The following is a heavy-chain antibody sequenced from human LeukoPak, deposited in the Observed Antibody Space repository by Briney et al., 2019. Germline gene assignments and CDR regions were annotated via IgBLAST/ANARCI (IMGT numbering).Heavy chain of an antibody. Sequence: PSETLSLTCAVYGGSFSGYYWSWIRQPPGKGLEWIGEINHSGSTNYNPSLKSRVTISVDTSKNQFSLKLSSVTAADTAVYYCARDGGDLHFDYWGQGTLVTVSS. CDR3: ARDGGDLHFDY. J-gene: IGHJ4*02. CDR2: INHSGST. D-gene: IGHD2-21*02. V-gene: IGHV4-34*01. CDR1: GGSFSGYY.